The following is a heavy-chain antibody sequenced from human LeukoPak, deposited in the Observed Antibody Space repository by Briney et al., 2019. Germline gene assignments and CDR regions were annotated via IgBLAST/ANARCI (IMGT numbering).Heavy chain of an antibody. CDR1: GFALKSYS. CDR3: ASNYYDTSDYPVFDY. V-gene: IGHV3-48*04. J-gene: IGHJ4*02. Sequence: GGSLRLSCAGSGFALKSYSLSWVRQAPGKGLEWVSSISSSGITIYYADSVKGRFTISRDNAKNSLYLQMNSLRAEDTAVYYCASNYYDTSDYPVFDYWGQGTLVTVSS. D-gene: IGHD3-22*01. CDR2: ISSSGITI.